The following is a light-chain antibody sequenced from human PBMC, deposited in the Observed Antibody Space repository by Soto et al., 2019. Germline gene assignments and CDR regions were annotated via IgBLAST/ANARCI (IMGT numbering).Light chain of an antibody. Sequence: AIQMTQSPSSLSASVGDRVTITCRASQAISNDLGWYQQKPGKAPKLLIYAASSLQSGVPSRFSGSGSGTDFTLTISCLQPEDFATYYCLQDYNYPRTFGQGTKLEIK. CDR3: LQDYNYPRT. CDR2: AAS. J-gene: IGKJ2*01. CDR1: QAISND. V-gene: IGKV1-6*01.